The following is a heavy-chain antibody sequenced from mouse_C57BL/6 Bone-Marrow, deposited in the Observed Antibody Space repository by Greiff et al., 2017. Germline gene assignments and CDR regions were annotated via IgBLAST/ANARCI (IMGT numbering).Heavy chain of an antibody. D-gene: IGHD1-1*01. Sequence: QVQLQQSGAELMKPGASVKLSCKATGYTFTGYWIEWVKQRPGHGLEWIGEILPGSGSTNYNEKFKGKATFTADTSSNTADMQLSSRTTEDSAIYYCARRRYYYGSSDFDYWGQGTTLTVSS. CDR1: GYTFTGYW. CDR2: ILPGSGST. CDR3: ARRRYYYGSSDFDY. J-gene: IGHJ2*01. V-gene: IGHV1-9*01.